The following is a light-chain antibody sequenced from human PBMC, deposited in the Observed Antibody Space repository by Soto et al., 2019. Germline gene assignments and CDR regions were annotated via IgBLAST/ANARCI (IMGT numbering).Light chain of an antibody. Sequence: QSVLTQPPSASGTPGQRVTISCSGSSSNIGSNSVNWYQQLPGTAPKLLIYSNDRRPSGVPDRFSGSKSGTSASLAISGLQSEYEADYYCAAWDDSLNGYVFVTGTKVTVL. V-gene: IGLV1-44*01. CDR3: AAWDDSLNGYV. J-gene: IGLJ1*01. CDR2: SND. CDR1: SSNIGSNS.